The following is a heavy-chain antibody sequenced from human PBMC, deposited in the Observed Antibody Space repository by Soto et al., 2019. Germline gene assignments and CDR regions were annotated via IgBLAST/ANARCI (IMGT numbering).Heavy chain of an antibody. CDR3: ARELYSCGGDCHYYMDY. J-gene: IGHJ4*02. Sequence: ASVKVSCKTSGYPFTDYFIHWVRQAPGQGLEWMGIISLYHHSTSYAQKFQGRLTVTADTSTTTVYMDLSSLTSEDSAVYWCARELYSCGGDCHYYMDYWGQGTLVNVSS. CDR2: ISLYHHST. V-gene: IGHV1-46*01. D-gene: IGHD2-21*02. CDR1: GYPFTDYF.